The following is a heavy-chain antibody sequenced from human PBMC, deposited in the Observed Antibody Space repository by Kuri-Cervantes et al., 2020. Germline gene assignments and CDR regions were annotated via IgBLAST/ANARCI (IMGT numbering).Heavy chain of an antibody. J-gene: IGHJ4*02. D-gene: IGHD3-9*01. V-gene: IGHV3-43D*04. CDR3: ARDRNYDILTGYDY. CDR2: ISWDGGST. CDR1: GFTFDDYA. Sequence: GESLKISCAASGFTFDDYAMHWVRQAPGKGLEWVSLISWDGGSTYYADSVKGRFTISRDNAKNSLYLQMNSLRAEDTALYYCARDRNYDILTGYDYWGQGTLVTVSS.